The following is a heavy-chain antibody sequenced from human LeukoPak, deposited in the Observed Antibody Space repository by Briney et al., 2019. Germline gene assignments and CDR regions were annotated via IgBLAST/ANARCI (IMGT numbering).Heavy chain of an antibody. D-gene: IGHD3-22*01. J-gene: IGHJ4*02. CDR1: GYTFTSYY. V-gene: IGHV1-46*01. Sequence: ASVKVSCKASGYTFTSYYMHWVRQAPGQGLEWMGIINPSGGSTSYAQRFQGRVTMTRDMSTSTVYMELSSLRSEDTAVYYCARGLYYDSSGILGNYFDYWGQGTLVTVSS. CDR3: ARGLYYDSSGILGNYFDY. CDR2: INPSGGST.